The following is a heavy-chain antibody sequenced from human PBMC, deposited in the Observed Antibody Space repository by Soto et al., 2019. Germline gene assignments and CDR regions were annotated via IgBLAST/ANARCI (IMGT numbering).Heavy chain of an antibody. CDR1: GFTFSNAW. CDR3: TTDLGLYGMDV. CDR2: IKSKTDGGTT. D-gene: IGHD3-16*01. Sequence: EAQLVESGGGLVKPGGSLRLSCVVSGFTFSNAWMSWVRQAPGKGLEWVGRIKSKTDGGTTDYAAPVKGRLAISRDDSKNMLYLQMNGLTTEDTAVYWCTTDLGLYGMDVWGQGTTVTVSS. J-gene: IGHJ6*02. V-gene: IGHV3-15*01.